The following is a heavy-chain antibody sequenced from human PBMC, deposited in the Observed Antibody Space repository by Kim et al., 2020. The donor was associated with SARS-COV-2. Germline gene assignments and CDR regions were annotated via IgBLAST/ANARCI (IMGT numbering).Heavy chain of an antibody. CDR1: GFTFGDYE. CDR3: ARGVLFTTIMYVGGAFD. CDR2: ISRGGTLK. Sequence: GGSLRLSCVGSGFTFGDYEIHWVRQAPGRGLEWISHISRGGTLKYFADSVKGRFTISRDDARNSLFLQMNSLRDEDTAVYYCARGVLFTTIMYVGGAFD. D-gene: IGHD2-8*01. J-gene: IGHJ3*02. V-gene: IGHV3-48*03.